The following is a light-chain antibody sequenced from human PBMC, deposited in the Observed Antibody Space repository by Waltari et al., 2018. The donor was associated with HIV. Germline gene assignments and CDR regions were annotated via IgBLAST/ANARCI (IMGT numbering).Light chain of an antibody. CDR3: QQYNIRPRGNT. CDR1: QGVGST. CDR2: GAA. Sequence: DIVMTQSPAILSVSPGERVTLSCRASQGVGSTLAWYQQRVGQAPRLLIYGAATRAAEIPGRLSGSGSGTDFTLTIDSRQSDDCATYYWQQYNIRPRGNTFGQGTKLQIK. V-gene: IGKV3-15*01. J-gene: IGKJ2*01.